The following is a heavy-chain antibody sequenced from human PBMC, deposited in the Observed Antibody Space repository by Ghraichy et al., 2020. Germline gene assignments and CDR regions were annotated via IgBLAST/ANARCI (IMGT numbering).Heavy chain of an antibody. CDR3: ARDGSVSTRDYDTLTGLDY. Sequence: GGSLRLSCAASGFTFSSYSMNWVRQAPGKGLEWVSSISSSSSYIYYADSVKGRFTISRDNAKNSLYLKMNSLRAEDTAVYYCARDGSVSTRDYDTLTGLDYCGQGTLVTVSS. J-gene: IGHJ4*02. V-gene: IGHV3-21*01. CDR1: GFTFSSYS. D-gene: IGHD3-9*01. CDR2: ISSSSSYI.